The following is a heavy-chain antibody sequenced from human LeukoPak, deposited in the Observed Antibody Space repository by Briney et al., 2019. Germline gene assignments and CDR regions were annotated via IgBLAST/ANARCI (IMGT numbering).Heavy chain of an antibody. CDR1: GFTFSSYS. J-gene: IGHJ4*02. CDR2: ISSSSSYI. D-gene: IGHD3-9*01. CDR3: ARAIDYDILTGYYWPIDY. Sequence: GGSLRLSCAASGFTFSSYSMNWVRPAPGKGLEWVSSISSSSSYIYYADSVKGRFTISRDNAKNSLYLQMNSLRAEDTAVYYCARAIDYDILTGYYWPIDYWGQGTLVTVSS. V-gene: IGHV3-21*01.